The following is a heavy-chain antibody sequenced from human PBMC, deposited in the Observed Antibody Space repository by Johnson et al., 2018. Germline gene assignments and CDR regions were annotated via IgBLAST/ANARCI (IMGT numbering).Heavy chain of an antibody. CDR2: IKQEESEK. Sequence: VQLVQSGGGLVQPGGSLRLSCVASGFTFSNYWMSWVRQAPGKGLEWVANIKQEESEKYYVYSVKGRFTISRDNAKNSLFLQMNSLRAEDRAVYYCASRYYDPSGFFAYFQHWGQGTLVTVSS. CDR1: GFTFSNYW. CDR3: ASRYYDPSGFFAYFQH. J-gene: IGHJ1*01. D-gene: IGHD3-22*01. V-gene: IGHV3-7*01.